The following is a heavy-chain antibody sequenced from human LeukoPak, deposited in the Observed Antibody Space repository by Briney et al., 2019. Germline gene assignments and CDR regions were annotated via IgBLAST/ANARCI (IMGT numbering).Heavy chain of an antibody. Sequence: PGGSLRLSCAASGFTFSTYNMNWVRQAPGKGLEWVSSISSSSSYIYYADSVKGRFTISRDNAKNSLYLQMNSLRAEDTAVYYCAELGITMIGGVWGKGTTVSISS. D-gene: IGHD3-10*02. CDR2: ISSSSSYI. CDR1: GFTFSTYN. CDR3: AELGITMIGGV. V-gene: IGHV3-21*01. J-gene: IGHJ6*04.